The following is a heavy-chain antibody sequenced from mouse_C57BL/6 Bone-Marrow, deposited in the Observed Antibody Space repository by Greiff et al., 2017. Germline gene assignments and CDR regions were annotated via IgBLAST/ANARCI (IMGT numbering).Heavy chain of an antibody. CDR1: GYTFTSYW. Sequence: VQLQQPGAELVKPGASVKLSCKASGYTFTSYWMHWVKQRPGQGLEWIGMIHPNSGSTNYNAKFKSKATLTVDKSSSTAYMQLSSLTSKDTAVYYCARSKSHSNYDYWGQGTTLTVSS. J-gene: IGHJ2*01. D-gene: IGHD2-5*01. CDR3: ARSKSHSNYDY. CDR2: IHPNSGST. V-gene: IGHV1-64*01.